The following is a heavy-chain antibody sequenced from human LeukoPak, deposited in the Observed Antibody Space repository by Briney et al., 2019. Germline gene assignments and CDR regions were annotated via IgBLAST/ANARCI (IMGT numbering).Heavy chain of an antibody. CDR3: GRDSYCTGGNCPFDY. J-gene: IGHJ4*02. Sequence: GGSLRLSCAASGFTLSTHWMHWVRQAPGKGLVWVPRINSDGSSTRYADSVKGRFTVSRDNAKNTLYLQMNSLRAEDTAIYYCGRDSYCTGGNCPFDYWGQGTLVTVSS. CDR1: GFTLSTHW. CDR2: INSDGSST. D-gene: IGHD2-15*01. V-gene: IGHV3-74*01.